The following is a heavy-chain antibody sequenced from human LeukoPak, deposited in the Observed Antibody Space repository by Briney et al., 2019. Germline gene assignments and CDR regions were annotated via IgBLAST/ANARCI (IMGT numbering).Heavy chain of an antibody. Sequence: PSETLSLTCTVSGGSISSGGYYWSWIRQHPGKGLEWIGYTYYSGSTYYNPSLMSRVTISVDTSKNQFSLKLSSVTAADTAVYYCSRGVYYDSSGCLFDYWGQGTLVTVSS. D-gene: IGHD3-22*01. CDR3: SRGVYYDSSGCLFDY. CDR1: GGSISSGGYY. CDR2: TYYSGST. J-gene: IGHJ4*02. V-gene: IGHV4-31*03.